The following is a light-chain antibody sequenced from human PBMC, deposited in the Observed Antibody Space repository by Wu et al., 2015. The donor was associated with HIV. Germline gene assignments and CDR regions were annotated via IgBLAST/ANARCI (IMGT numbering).Light chain of an antibody. J-gene: IGKJ4*01. Sequence: EIVLTQSPGTLSLSPGERATLSCRASQGVSSYLAWYQQKPGQAPRLLIYDASNRATGIPARFSGRGSGTDFTLTISSLEPEDFAVYYCQQRSNWPLTFGGGTKVEIK. CDR2: DAS. CDR1: QGVSSY. CDR3: QQRSNWPLT. V-gene: IGKV3-11*01.